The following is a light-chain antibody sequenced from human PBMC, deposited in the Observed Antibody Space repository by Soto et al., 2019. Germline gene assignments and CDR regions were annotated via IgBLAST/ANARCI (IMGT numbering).Light chain of an antibody. Sequence: EIVLTQSPGTLSLSKGERATLSCRASQSVSNNYLAWYQQKPGQAPRLLISGASSRATGIPDRFSGSGSATDFTLTISRLEPEDFALYYCQQYGSSGTFGQGTKVDIK. J-gene: IGKJ1*01. CDR2: GAS. V-gene: IGKV3-20*01. CDR3: QQYGSSGT. CDR1: QSVSNNY.